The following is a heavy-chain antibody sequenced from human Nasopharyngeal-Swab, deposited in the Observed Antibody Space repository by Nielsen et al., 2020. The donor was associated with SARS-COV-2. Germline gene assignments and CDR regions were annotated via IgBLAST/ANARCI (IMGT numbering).Heavy chain of an antibody. CDR3: AKDFNVDTAMVTYYYGMDV. J-gene: IGHJ6*02. V-gene: IGHV3-9*01. CDR1: GFTFDDYA. Sequence: SLKISCAASGFTFDDYAVHWVRQAPGKGLEWVSGISWNSGTTGYADSVKGRFTISRDNAKSSLYLQMNSLRAEDTALYYCAKDFNVDTAMVTYYYGMDVWGQGTTVTVSS. CDR2: ISWNSGTT. D-gene: IGHD5-18*01.